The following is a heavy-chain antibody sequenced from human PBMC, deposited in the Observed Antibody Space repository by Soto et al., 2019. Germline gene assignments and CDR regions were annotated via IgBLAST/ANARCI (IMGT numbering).Heavy chain of an antibody. J-gene: IGHJ3*02. CDR3: ATRYSSSSFDAFDI. Sequence: ASVKVSFKVSGYTLTELSMHWVRQAPGKGLEWMGGFDPEDGKTIYAQKFQGRVTMTEDTSTDTAYMELSSLRSEDTAVYYCATRYSSSSFDAFDIWGQGTMVTVSS. V-gene: IGHV1-24*01. CDR2: FDPEDGKT. D-gene: IGHD6-6*01. CDR1: GYTLTELS.